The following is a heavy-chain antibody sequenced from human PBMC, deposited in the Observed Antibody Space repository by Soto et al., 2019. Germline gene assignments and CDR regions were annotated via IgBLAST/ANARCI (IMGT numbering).Heavy chain of an antibody. J-gene: IGHJ4*02. CDR2: IQNTGIT. V-gene: IGHV4-59*08. CDR1: GDSITGYH. CDR3: ATYIEEGGGRGS. Sequence: QVQLQESGPGLVKPSETLSLTCTVSGDSITGYHWSWIRQPPGKGLEWIGYIQNTGITKYNPSLQSRVTISVDTSKKHFSLKLSSATASDTAVYYCATYIEEGGGRGSWGQGHLVTVSS. D-gene: IGHD3-16*01.